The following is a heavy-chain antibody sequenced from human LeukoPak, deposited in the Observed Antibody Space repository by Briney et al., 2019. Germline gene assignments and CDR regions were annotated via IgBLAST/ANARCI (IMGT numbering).Heavy chain of an antibody. CDR1: GFTFTIYW. CDR2: INQDGSEK. V-gene: IGHV3-7*01. J-gene: IGHJ4*02. Sequence: GGSLRLSCAASGFTFTIYWMSWVRQAPGKGLEWVANINQDGSEKNCLDSVKGRFTISRDNAQNSLYLQMNGLRVEDTAVYYCTRRLDEWGQGTLVTVSS. D-gene: IGHD3-16*01. CDR3: TRRLDE.